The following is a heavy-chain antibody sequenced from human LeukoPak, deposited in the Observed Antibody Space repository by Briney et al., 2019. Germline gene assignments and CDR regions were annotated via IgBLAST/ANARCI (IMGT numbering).Heavy chain of an antibody. J-gene: IGHJ4*02. CDR2: INSDGSWT. CDR3: VSFYETY. Sequence: QPGGSLRLSCAASSNYWMHWVRQVPGKGLVWVSHINSDGSWTSYADSVKGRFTISKDNAKNTVYLQMNSLRAEDTAVYYCVSFYETYWGRGTLVTVSS. CDR1: SNYW. D-gene: IGHD2/OR15-2a*01. V-gene: IGHV3-74*01.